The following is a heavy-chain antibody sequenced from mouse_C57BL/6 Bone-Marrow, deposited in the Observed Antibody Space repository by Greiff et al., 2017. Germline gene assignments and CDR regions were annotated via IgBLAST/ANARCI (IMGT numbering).Heavy chain of an antibody. J-gene: IGHJ3*01. CDR1: GFTFSDYG. V-gene: IGHV5-17*01. Sequence: EVKLMESGGGLVKPGGSLKLSCAASGFTFSDYGMHWVRQAPEKGLEWVAYISSGSSTIYYAVTVKSRFTISRDNAKNTLFLQMTSLRTEETAMDYCAWGDYNYEGAWFAYWGQGTLVTVSA. CDR2: ISSGSSTI. D-gene: IGHD2-12*01. CDR3: AWGDYNYEGAWFAY.